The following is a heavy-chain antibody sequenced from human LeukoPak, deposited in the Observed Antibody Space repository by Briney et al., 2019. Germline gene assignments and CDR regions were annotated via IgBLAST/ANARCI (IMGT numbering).Heavy chain of an antibody. J-gene: IGHJ4*02. CDR2: IRYDGSNK. V-gene: IGHV3-30*02. CDR1: GFTFSTYG. CDR3: AKNPRSSSVDY. D-gene: IGHD6-6*01. Sequence: GGSLRLSCAASGFTFSTYGMHWVRQAPGKGLEWVTFIRYDGSNKYYADSVKGRFTISRDNSKNTLYLQMNSVRAEDTAVYYCAKNPRSSSVDYWGQGTLVTVSS.